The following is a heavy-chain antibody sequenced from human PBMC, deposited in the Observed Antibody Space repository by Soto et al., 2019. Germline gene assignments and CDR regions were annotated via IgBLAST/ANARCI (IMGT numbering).Heavy chain of an antibody. Sequence: QEQLVESGGGLVKPGESLRLSCAASGFIFSDYYMSWIRQAPGKGLEWVSYISSSRTYTNYADSVKGRFTISRDNAKNSLYLQMNSLRAEDTAVYYCARGLRIAARVFECWGQGTQVTVSS. J-gene: IGHJ4*02. D-gene: IGHD6-6*01. CDR1: GFIFSDYY. CDR3: ARGLRIAARVFEC. CDR2: ISSSRTYT. V-gene: IGHV3-11*06.